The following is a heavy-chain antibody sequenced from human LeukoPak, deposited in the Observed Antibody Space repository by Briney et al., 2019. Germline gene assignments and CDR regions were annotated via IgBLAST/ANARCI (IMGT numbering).Heavy chain of an antibody. CDR1: GGSISNKY. CDR2: FHDSEST. D-gene: IGHD1-26*01. CDR3: ARGDASGRPGIAFDY. V-gene: IGHV4-59*01. J-gene: IGHJ4*02. Sequence: SETLSLTCNVSGGSISNKYWSWIRQPPGKGLEWIGYFHDSESTNYNPSLKSRVSISLDTSKKQVSLKLSSVTAADTAVYYCARGDASGRPGIAFDYWGQGTLVTVSS.